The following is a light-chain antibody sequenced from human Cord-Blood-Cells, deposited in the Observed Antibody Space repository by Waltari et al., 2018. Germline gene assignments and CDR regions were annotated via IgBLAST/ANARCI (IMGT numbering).Light chain of an antibody. J-gene: IGKJ1*01. CDR2: DAS. V-gene: IGKV1-5*01. CDR1: QSISSG. Sequence: DIQMTQSPSTLSASVGDRVTITCRASQSISSGLAWYQQKPGKAPKLLIYDASSLESGVPSRFSGSGSGTEFTLTISSLQPDDFATYYCQQYKSYSPWTFGQGTKVEIQ. CDR3: QQYKSYSPWT.